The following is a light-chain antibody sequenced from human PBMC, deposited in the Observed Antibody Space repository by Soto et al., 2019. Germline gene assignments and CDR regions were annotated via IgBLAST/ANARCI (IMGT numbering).Light chain of an antibody. Sequence: QSALTQPRSVSGSAGQSVTISCTGASSDVGGYNYVSWYQQHPGKAPKLMIYDVSKRPSGVPDRFSGSKSGNTASLTISGLQAEDAADYYCCSYAGSYTYVFGTGTQLTV. J-gene: IGLJ1*01. CDR3: CSYAGSYTYV. CDR1: SSDVGGYNY. CDR2: DVS. V-gene: IGLV2-11*01.